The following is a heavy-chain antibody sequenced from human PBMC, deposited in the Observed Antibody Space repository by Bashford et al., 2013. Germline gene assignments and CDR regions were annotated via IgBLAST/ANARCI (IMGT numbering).Heavy chain of an antibody. J-gene: IGHJ4*02. V-gene: IGHV3-7*01. CDR2: IKRDVSEK. D-gene: IGHD4-17*01. Sequence: VRQAPGKGLEWVANIKRDVSEKYYVDSVKGRFTISRDNAKNSLYLQMNNLRVEDTAVYYCARAYGDYWGQGTLVTVSS. CDR3: ARAYGDY.